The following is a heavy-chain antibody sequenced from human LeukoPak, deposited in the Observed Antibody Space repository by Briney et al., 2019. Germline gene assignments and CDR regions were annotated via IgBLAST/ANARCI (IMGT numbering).Heavy chain of an antibody. Sequence: SETLSLTCTVSGGSISSYYWSWIRQPPGKGLEWIGYIYYSGSTNYNPSLKSRVTISVDTSKNQFSLKLSSVTAADMAVHYCARGSGDYYDSSGSNDYWGQGTLVTVSS. D-gene: IGHD3-22*01. CDR3: ARGSGDYYDSSGSNDY. J-gene: IGHJ4*02. CDR1: GGSISSYY. V-gene: IGHV4-59*01. CDR2: IYYSGST.